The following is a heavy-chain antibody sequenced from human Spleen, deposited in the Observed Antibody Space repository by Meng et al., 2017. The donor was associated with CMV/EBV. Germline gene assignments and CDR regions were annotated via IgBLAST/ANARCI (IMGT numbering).Heavy chain of an antibody. Sequence: GESLKISCAASGFTFSHAWMNWVRQAPGKGLEWVGRVKSETDGGTTDYAAPVKGRFTISRDDSKNTLYLQMNSLKTEDTAVYYCTTEGGGNWFFDYWGQGTLVTVSS. CDR1: GFTFSHAW. CDR3: TTEGGGNWFFDY. D-gene: IGHD4-23*01. J-gene: IGHJ4*02. CDR2: VKSETDGGTT. V-gene: IGHV3-15*01.